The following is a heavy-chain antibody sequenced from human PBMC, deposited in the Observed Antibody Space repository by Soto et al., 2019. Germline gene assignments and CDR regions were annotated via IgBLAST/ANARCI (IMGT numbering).Heavy chain of an antibody. D-gene: IGHD3-10*01. J-gene: IGHJ5*02. CDR2: IYYSGST. Sequence: SETLSLTCTVSGGSISSSSYYWGWIRQPPGKGLEWIGSIYYSGSTYYNPSLKSRVTISVDTSKNQFSLKLSSVTAADTAVYYCARHLTVRGVPPRWFAPWGQGTLVTVS. V-gene: IGHV4-39*01. CDR1: GGSISSSSYY. CDR3: ARHLTVRGVPPRWFAP.